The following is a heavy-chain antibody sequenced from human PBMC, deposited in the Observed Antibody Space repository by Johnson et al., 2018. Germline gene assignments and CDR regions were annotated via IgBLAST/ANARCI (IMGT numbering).Heavy chain of an antibody. CDR2: INHLGSI. Sequence: QVQLQQWGAGLLKPSETLSLTCAVYGGSFSGYYWSWIRQPPGKGLEWIGEINHLGSIIYNPSLKSRVTISVDTSKNQFSLKLSSVTAADTAVYYCARDNGAGIEEPDYWGQGTLVTVSS. V-gene: IGHV4-34*01. CDR3: ARDNGAGIEEPDY. J-gene: IGHJ4*02. D-gene: IGHD3-10*01. CDR1: GGSFSGYY.